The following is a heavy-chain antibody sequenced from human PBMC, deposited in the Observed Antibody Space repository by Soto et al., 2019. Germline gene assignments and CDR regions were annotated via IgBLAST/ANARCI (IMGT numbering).Heavy chain of an antibody. D-gene: IGHD6-13*01. CDR3: ARDWYFSPGRSAYYYYGMDV. Sequence: QVQLVESGGGVVQPGRSLTLSCAASGFTFTSYALHWVRQAPGKGLEWVAVISYDGSDKFYTDSVKGRVTISRDNYKRTVYMQVEDLTPDDTAVYYCARDWYFSPGRSAYYYYGMDVWGQGTTVTVPS. CDR1: GFTFTSYA. CDR2: ISYDGSDK. V-gene: IGHV3-30-3*01. J-gene: IGHJ6*02.